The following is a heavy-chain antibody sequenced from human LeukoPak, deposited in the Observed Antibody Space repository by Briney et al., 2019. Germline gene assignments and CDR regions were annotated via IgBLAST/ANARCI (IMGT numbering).Heavy chain of an antibody. J-gene: IGHJ4*02. V-gene: IGHV4-39*07. Sequence: ASETLSLTCTVSGGSISSSSYYWGWIRQPPGKGLEWIGSIYYSGSTYYNPSLKSRVTISVDTSKNQFSLKLSSVTAADTAVYYCARVSIAAAGPGAYYFDYWGQGTLVTVSS. D-gene: IGHD6-13*01. CDR1: GGSISSSSYY. CDR2: IYYSGST. CDR3: ARVSIAAAGPGAYYFDY.